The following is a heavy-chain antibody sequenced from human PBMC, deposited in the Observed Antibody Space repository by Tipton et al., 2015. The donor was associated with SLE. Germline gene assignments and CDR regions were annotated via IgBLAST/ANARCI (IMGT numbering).Heavy chain of an antibody. CDR2: INHGGST. CDR3: ASQYSSRTRFDP. Sequence: TLSLTCAVYGGSFSGYYWSWIRQPPGKGLEWIGEINHGGSTNYSPSLKSRVTISVDTSKNQFSLKLSSVTAADSAVYYCASQYSSRTRFDPWGQGTLVTVSS. J-gene: IGHJ5*02. D-gene: IGHD6-19*01. CDR1: GGSFSGYY. V-gene: IGHV4-34*01.